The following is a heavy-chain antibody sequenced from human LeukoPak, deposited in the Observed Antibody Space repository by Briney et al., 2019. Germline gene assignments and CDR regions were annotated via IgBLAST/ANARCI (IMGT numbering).Heavy chain of an antibody. CDR1: GFTFSSYS. Sequence: GGSLRLFCAASGFTFSSYSMNWVRQAPGKGLEWVSYIGSSSSTRYYADSVKGRFTISRDNAKNSLYLQMNNLRAEDTAVYYCARSGSGSHYKTNWFDPWGQGTLVTVSS. CDR2: IGSSSSTR. J-gene: IGHJ5*02. CDR3: ARSGSGSHYKTNWFDP. D-gene: IGHD3-10*01. V-gene: IGHV3-48*01.